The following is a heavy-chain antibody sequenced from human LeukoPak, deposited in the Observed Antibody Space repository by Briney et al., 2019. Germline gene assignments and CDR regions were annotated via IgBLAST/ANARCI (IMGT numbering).Heavy chain of an antibody. CDR3: AKGIQLWVNCFDY. CDR2: ISYDGSNK. CDR1: GFTFSSYA. D-gene: IGHD5-18*01. J-gene: IGHJ4*02. Sequence: GGSLRLSCAASGFTFSSYAMSWVRQAPGKGLEWVAVISYDGSNKYYADSVKGRFTISRDNSKNTLYLQMNSLRAEDTAVYYCAKGIQLWVNCFDYWGQGTLVTVSS. V-gene: IGHV3-30*18.